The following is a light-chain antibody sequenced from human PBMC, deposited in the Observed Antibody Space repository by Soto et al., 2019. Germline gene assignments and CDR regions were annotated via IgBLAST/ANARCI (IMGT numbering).Light chain of an antibody. CDR1: ESVGSH. Sequence: EIVLTQSPGALSLSPGERAALSCRTSESVGSHLAWYQQKPGQAPRLLIYGASSRATGIPDRFSGSGSGTDFTLTISRLEPEDFAVYYCQQYGSSGTLGQGTKVDI. J-gene: IGKJ1*01. CDR3: QQYGSSGT. V-gene: IGKV3-20*01. CDR2: GAS.